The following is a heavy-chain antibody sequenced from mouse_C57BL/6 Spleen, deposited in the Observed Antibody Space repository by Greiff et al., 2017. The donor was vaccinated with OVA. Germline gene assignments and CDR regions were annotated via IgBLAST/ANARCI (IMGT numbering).Heavy chain of an antibody. CDR1: GFTFTDYY. D-gene: IGHD2-2*01. V-gene: IGHV7-3*01. CDR2: IRNKANGYTT. J-gene: IGHJ4*01. CDR3: ARYNYRYGLYYYAMDY. Sequence: EVHLVESGGGLVQPGGSLSLSCAASGFTFTDYYMSWVRQPPGKALEWLGFIRNKANGYTTEYSASVKGRFTISRDNSQSILYLQMNALRAEDSATYYCARYNYRYGLYYYAMDYWGQGTSVTVSS.